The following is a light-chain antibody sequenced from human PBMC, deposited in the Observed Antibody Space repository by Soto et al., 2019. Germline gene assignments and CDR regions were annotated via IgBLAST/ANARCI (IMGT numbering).Light chain of an antibody. CDR2: DVS. CDR3: GSYTTSSNYV. CDR1: SSDVGAYNY. V-gene: IGLV2-14*01. J-gene: IGLJ1*01. Sequence: QSVLTQPASVSGSPGQSITISCTGTSSDVGAYNYVSWYQQHPGKAPKLMIYDVSHRPSGVSHRFSGSKSGNTASLTISGLQAEDEADYYCGSYTTSSNYVFGTGTQLTVL.